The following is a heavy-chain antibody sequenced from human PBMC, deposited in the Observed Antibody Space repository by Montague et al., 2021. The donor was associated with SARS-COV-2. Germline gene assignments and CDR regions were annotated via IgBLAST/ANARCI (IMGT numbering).Heavy chain of an antibody. CDR3: ARALPVTTFFYSYYGMDV. V-gene: IGHV4-34*01. CDR1: GGSFSGHY. D-gene: IGHD4-17*01. J-gene: IGHJ6*02. CDR2: INHSGST. Sequence: SETLSLTCAVYGGSFSGHYWSWIRQPPGKGLEWIGEINHSGSTNXNPSLKSRVTISVDTSKNQFSLELSSVTAADTAVYYCARALPVTTFFYSYYGMDVWGQGTTVTVSS.